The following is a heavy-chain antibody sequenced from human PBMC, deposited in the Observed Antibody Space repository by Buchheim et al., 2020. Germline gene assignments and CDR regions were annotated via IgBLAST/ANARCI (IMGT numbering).Heavy chain of an antibody. CDR3: ARASIMKY. CDR2: ISASGDTI. J-gene: IGHJ4*02. Sequence: EVQLVESGGGLVKPGGSLRLSCAASGLTFSNAWMSWVRQAPGKGLEWVSYISASGDTIYYADSVEGRFTISRDTAKSSLYLQMNGLRAEDTAICYCARASIMKYWGQGTL. D-gene: IGHD3-16*01. V-gene: IGHV3-48*04. CDR1: GLTFSNAW.